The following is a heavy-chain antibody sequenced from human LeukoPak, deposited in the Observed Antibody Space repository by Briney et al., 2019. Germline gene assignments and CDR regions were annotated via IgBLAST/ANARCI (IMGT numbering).Heavy chain of an antibody. D-gene: IGHD2-8*01. V-gene: IGHV3-33*01. J-gene: IGHJ6*02. Sequence: GGSLRLSCAASGFTFSSYGMHWVRQAPGKGLDWVAVIWYDGSNKYYADSVKGRFTISRDNSKNTLYLQMNSLRAEDTAVYYCARDKIMRNYYYYGMDVWGQGTTVTVSS. CDR3: ARDKIMRNYYYYGMDV. CDR1: GFTFSSYG. CDR2: IWYDGSNK.